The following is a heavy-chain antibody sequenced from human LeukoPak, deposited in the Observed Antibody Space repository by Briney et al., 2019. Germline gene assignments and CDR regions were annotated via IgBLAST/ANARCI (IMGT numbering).Heavy chain of an antibody. D-gene: IGHD1-26*01. CDR1: GYSFTSYW. CDR3: YAGSGSYYDSSWFDP. J-gene: IGHJ5*02. CDR2: IDPSDSYT. Sequence: GESLKISCKGSGYSFTSYWISWVRQMPGKGLEWVGRIDPSDSYTNYSPSFQGHVTISADKSISTAYLQWSSLKASDTAMYYCYAGSGSYYDSSWFDPWGQGTLVTVSS. V-gene: IGHV5-10-1*01.